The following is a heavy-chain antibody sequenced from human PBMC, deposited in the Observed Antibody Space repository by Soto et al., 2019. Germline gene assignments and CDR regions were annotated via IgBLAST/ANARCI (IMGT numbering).Heavy chain of an antibody. Sequence: SETLSLTCTVSGGSISSYYWSWIRQPPGKGLEWIGYIYYSGSTNYNPSLKSRVTISVDTSKNQFSLKLSSVTAADTAVYYCARAYNWNYVSYFDYWGQGTLVTVSS. CDR3: ARAYNWNYVSYFDY. CDR2: IYYSGST. CDR1: GGSISSYY. V-gene: IGHV4-59*01. D-gene: IGHD1-7*01. J-gene: IGHJ4*02.